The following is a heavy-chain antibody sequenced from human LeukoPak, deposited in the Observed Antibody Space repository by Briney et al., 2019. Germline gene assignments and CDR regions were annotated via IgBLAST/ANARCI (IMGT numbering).Heavy chain of an antibody. D-gene: IGHD6-13*01. V-gene: IGHV1-3*01. CDR2: INAGNGNT. CDR1: GYTFTSYA. CDR3: ARGEVDSSSWYVSY. J-gene: IGHJ4*02. Sequence: GASVKVSCKASGYTFTSYAMHWVRQAPGQRLEWMGWINAGNGNTKYSQKLQGRVTMTTDTSTSTAYMELRSLRSDDTAVYYCARGEVDSSSWYVSYWGQGTLVTVSS.